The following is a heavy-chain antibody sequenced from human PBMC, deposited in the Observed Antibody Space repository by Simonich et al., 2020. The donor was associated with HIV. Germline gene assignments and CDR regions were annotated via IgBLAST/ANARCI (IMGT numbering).Heavy chain of an antibody. V-gene: IGHV1-2*06. CDR2: NNTNSVGT. CDR1: GYTFTTYY. Sequence: QVHLVQSGAAVKKPGASVKVSCKASGYTFTTYYLDWVRQAPGQGREWKGRNNTNSVGTNYAQKCQGRFTMTRDTTISTAYMELSSLRSDDTAVYYCTRDVDCWGQGNLVTVSS. J-gene: IGHJ4*02. CDR3: TRDVDC.